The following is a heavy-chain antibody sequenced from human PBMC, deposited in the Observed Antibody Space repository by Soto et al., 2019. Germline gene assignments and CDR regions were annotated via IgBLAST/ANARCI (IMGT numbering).Heavy chain of an antibody. CDR3: ASIAVAARRNDFDI. D-gene: IGHD6-19*01. CDR2: IWYDGSNK. J-gene: IGHJ3*02. CDR1: GFTFTTYG. V-gene: IGHV3-33*08. Sequence: PGGSLRLSCAASGFTFTTYGMSWVRQTPDLGLEWVAVIWYDGSNKYYADSVKGRFTISRDNSKNTMYLQMNSLRAEDTAVYYCASIAVAARRNDFDIWVQGTMVTVSS.